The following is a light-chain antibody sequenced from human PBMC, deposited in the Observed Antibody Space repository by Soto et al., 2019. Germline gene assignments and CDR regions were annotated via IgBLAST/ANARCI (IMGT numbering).Light chain of an antibody. CDR2: GAS. V-gene: IGKV3-20*01. J-gene: IGKJ1*01. CDR3: QQYGSSRWT. CDR1: QTITPTF. Sequence: EIVLTQPPGTLSLSPGERATLSCRASQTITPTFLAWYQQKPGQAPRLLIYGASTRATDIPDRFSGSGSGTDFTLTISRLEPEDFAVYYCQQYGSSRWTFGQGTKVDIK.